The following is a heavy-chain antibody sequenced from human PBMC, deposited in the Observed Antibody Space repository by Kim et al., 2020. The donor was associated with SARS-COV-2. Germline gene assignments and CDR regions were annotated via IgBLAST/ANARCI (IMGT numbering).Heavy chain of an antibody. CDR3: ARLPYYDSSGYYYFDY. V-gene: IGHV5-51*01. J-gene: IGHJ4*02. D-gene: IGHD3-22*01. Sequence: PSIQGQVTISADKSISTAYLQWSSLKASDTAMYYCARLPYYDSSGYYYFDYWGQGTLVTVSS.